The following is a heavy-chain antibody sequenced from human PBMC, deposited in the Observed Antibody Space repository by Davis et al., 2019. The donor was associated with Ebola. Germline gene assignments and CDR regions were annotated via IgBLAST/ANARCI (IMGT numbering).Heavy chain of an antibody. V-gene: IGHV4-39*07. Sequence: PGGSLRLSCTVSGDSLNSGYYYWAWIRQPPGKGLEWIGSVYYVGSAHYNPSLKSRVRISVDTFRNRFSLDLTSVTAADTAVYYCARNISKWHSQDIYYYGMDVWGKGTTVTVSS. D-gene: IGHD5-12*01. CDR2: VYYVGSA. J-gene: IGHJ6*04. CDR3: ARNISKWHSQDIYYYGMDV. CDR1: GDSLNSGYYY.